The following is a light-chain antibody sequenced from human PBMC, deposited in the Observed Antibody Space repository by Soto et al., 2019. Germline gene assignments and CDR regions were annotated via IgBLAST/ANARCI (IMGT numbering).Light chain of an antibody. Sequence: DIQMTQSPSSVSASVGDRVTITWRASQGVSSWLAWYQQKPGKAPKLLIYAASSLQSGVPSSFSRSGSATVYTRTISSLQPEDFATYYCQQANSFPVTFGGGTNVEIK. J-gene: IGKJ4*01. CDR3: QQANSFPVT. V-gene: IGKV1-12*01. CDR2: AAS. CDR1: QGVSSW.